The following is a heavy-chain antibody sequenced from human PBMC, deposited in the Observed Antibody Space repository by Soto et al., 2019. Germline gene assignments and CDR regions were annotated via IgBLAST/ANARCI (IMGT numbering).Heavy chain of an antibody. D-gene: IGHD3-22*01. J-gene: IGHJ4*02. Sequence: GASVKVSCKASGYTFTSYGISWVRQAPGQGLEWMGWISAYNGNTNYAQKLQGRVTMTTDTSTSTAYMELRSLRSDDTAVYYCARDHHVYDSSGYWFDYRGQGTLVTVSS. CDR3: ARDHHVYDSSGYWFDY. CDR2: ISAYNGNT. CDR1: GYTFTSYG. V-gene: IGHV1-18*01.